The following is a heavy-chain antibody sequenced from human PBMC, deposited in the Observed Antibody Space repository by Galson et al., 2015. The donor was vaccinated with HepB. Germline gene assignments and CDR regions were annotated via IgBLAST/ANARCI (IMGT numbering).Heavy chain of an antibody. Sequence: QSGAEVKKPGASVKVSCKASGYTFTSYGISWVRQAPGQGLEWMGRINPNSGGTNYAQKFQGRVTMTRDTSISTAYMELSRLRSDDTAVYYCARDGEATVVTPNDNYLWGQGTLVTVSS. CDR3: ARDGEATVVTPNDNYL. V-gene: IGHV1-2*06. J-gene: IGHJ4*02. CDR1: GYTFTSYG. CDR2: INPNSGGT. D-gene: IGHD4-23*01.